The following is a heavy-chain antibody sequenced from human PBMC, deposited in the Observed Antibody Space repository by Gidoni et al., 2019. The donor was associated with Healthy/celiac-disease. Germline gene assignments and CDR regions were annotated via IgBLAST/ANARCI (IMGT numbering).Heavy chain of an antibody. CDR1: GFTFSNAW. D-gene: IGHD4-17*01. CDR2: IKSKTDGGTT. J-gene: IGHJ4*02. CDR3: TTGPLDYGDYTDY. V-gene: IGHV3-15*01. Sequence: EVQLVESGGGLVKPGGSLRLSCAASGFTFSNAWMSWVRQAPGKGLEWVGRIKSKTDGGTTDYAAPVKGRFTISRDDSKNTLYLQMNSLKTEDTAVYYCTTGPLDYGDYTDYWGQGTLVTVSS.